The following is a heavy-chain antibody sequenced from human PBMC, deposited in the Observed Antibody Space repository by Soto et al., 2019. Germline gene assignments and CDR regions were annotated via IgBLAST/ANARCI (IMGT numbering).Heavy chain of an antibody. CDR3: AKDFAEDPDSGNYGY. CDR1: GFTFDDYA. D-gene: IGHD1-26*01. Sequence: GGSLRLSCAASGFTFDDYAMHWVRQAPGKGLEWVSLISGDGGSTYYADSVKGRFTITRDNSKNSLYLQMNSLRTEDTALYYCAKDFAEDPDSGNYGYWGQGTLVTVSS. V-gene: IGHV3-43*02. J-gene: IGHJ4*02. CDR2: ISGDGGST.